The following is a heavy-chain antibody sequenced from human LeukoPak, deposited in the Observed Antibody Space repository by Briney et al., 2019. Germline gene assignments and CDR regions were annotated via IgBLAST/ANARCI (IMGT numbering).Heavy chain of an antibody. CDR3: AKATAGYSSGRYPGWPIDY. CDR1: GFTFNNYA. Sequence: GGSLRLSCAASGFTFNNYAIYWVRQAPGKGLEWVSGISGSGGNTYYADSVKGRFSVSRDNSRNTVFLQMHSLRAEDTALYYCAKATAGYSSGRYPGWPIDYWGQGTLVTVSS. J-gene: IGHJ4*02. V-gene: IGHV3-23*01. D-gene: IGHD6-19*01. CDR2: ISGSGGNT.